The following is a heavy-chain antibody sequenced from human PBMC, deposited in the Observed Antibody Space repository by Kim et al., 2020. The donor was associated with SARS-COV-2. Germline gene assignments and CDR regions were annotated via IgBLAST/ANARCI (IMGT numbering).Heavy chain of an antibody. V-gene: IGHV3-23*01. J-gene: IGHJ3*02. CDR1: GFTFTTSA. Sequence: GGSLRLSCTDSGFTFTTSALTWVRQTPGKGLEWVSSITGSTYYADSVKGRFTISRDRSKNTLYLQMNSLRAEDTAVYYCGTHFSYGTGWGGAFDIRGQGTMVTVSS. CDR2: ITGST. CDR3: GTHFSYGTGWGGAFDI. D-gene: IGHD6-25*01.